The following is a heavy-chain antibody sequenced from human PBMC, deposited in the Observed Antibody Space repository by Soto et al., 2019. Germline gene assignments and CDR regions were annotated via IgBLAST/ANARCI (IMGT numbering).Heavy chain of an antibody. Sequence: ASVKVSCKASVFSVDTTYCIHWVRRAPGQGLEWMGSINPNSGDTDYAQNFQGRVTMTRDTSISTAYMEVSSLTSDDTAVYYCGSPRSGPSPDVGHWGHGTVVTVSS. CDR2: INPNSGDT. CDR3: GSPRSGPSPDVGH. V-gene: IGHV1-2*02. D-gene: IGHD2-15*01. J-gene: IGHJ4*01. CDR1: VFSVDTTYC.